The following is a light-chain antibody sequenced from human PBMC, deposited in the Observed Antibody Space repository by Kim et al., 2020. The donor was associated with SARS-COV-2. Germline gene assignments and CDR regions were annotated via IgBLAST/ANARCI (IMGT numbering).Light chain of an antibody. CDR3: QKCDSAPWT. Sequence: ADVVDRVSISRRASQDISNYIARCKLKQGKAPKRLRYAAYAVQTGVPSRFSGSGSGTEFTLTVTRLQPEDVATYYCQKCDSAPWTFGQGTTVDIK. CDR1: QDISNY. V-gene: IGKV1-27*01. CDR2: AAY. J-gene: IGKJ1*01.